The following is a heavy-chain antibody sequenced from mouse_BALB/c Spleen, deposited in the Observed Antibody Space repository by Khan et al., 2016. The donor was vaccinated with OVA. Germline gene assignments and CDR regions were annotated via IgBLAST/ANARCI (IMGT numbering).Heavy chain of an antibody. CDR2: TNPTNGRT. J-gene: IGHJ2*01. CDR3: ARIKKIVATYFDY. D-gene: IGHD1-1*01. Sequence: VQLQQSGAELVKAGASVKMSCKASGYTFTSYWMHWVKQRLGQGLEWFAETNPTNGRTYYNEKFKSKATLTVDKSSSTAYMLLRGPTFEDSAVYYCARIKKIVATYFDYWGQGTTPTVSS. V-gene: IGHV1S81*02. CDR1: GYTFTSYW.